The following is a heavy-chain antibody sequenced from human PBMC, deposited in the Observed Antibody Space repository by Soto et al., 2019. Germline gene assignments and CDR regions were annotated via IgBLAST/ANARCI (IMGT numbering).Heavy chain of an antibody. CDR1: GFTFSSYS. J-gene: IGHJ6*02. CDR3: ARGTGYSSSHNYYYGMDV. CDR2: ISSSSSYI. Sequence: GGSLRLSCAASGFTFSSYSINWGRQAPGKGLEWVSSISSSSSYIYYADSVKGRFTISRDNAKNSLYLQMNSLRAEDTAVYYCARGTGYSSSHNYYYGMDVWGQGTTVTVSS. V-gene: IGHV3-21*01. D-gene: IGHD6-6*01.